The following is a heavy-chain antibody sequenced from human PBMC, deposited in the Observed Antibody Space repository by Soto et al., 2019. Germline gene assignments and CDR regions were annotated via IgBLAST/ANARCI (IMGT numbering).Heavy chain of an antibody. J-gene: IGHJ6*03. D-gene: IGHD5-12*01. CDR1: GFTFSSYW. Sequence: EVQLVESGGGLVQPGGSLRLSCAASGFTFSSYWMTWVRQAPGKGLEWVANIKEDGSEKYYVDSVKGRFTISRDNAKNSVELQMNSLRAEDTAVYYCADSGSYTDVWGKGTTVTVSS. V-gene: IGHV3-7*01. CDR3: ADSGSYTDV. CDR2: IKEDGSEK.